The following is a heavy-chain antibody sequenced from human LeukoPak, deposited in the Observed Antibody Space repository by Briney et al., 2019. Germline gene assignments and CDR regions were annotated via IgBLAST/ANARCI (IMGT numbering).Heavy chain of an antibody. Sequence: ASVKVSCKASGGTFSSYAISWVRQAPGQGLEWMGGIIPIFGTANYAQKFQGRVTITADESTSTAYMELSSLRSEDTAVYYCATDPRGAAAGSPDWYFDLWGRGTLVTVSS. J-gene: IGHJ2*01. V-gene: IGHV1-69*13. CDR1: GGTFSSYA. CDR3: ATDPRGAAAGSPDWYFDL. CDR2: IIPIFGTA. D-gene: IGHD6-13*01.